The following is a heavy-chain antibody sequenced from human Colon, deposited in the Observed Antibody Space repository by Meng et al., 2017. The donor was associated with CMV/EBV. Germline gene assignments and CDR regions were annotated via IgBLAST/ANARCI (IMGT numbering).Heavy chain of an antibody. Sequence: ASVKVSCKASGYTFISFGITWVRQAPGQGLEWMGWIGPNNGKTNYAQKFQGRVTMTSDTSTSTAYMDLRSLRSDDTAVYYCAVKKNWGDGLDLWRQGTLVTVSS. J-gene: IGHJ1*01. CDR1: GYTFISFG. CDR2: IGPNNGKT. CDR3: AVKKNWGDGLDL. D-gene: IGHD7-27*01. V-gene: IGHV1-18*01.